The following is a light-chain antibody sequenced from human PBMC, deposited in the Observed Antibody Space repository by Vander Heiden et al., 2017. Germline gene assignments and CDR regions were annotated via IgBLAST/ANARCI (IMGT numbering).Light chain of an antibody. CDR1: QDISNY. J-gene: IGKJ4*01. Sequence: DFQMTQSPSSLPASVGDRVTITCQASQDISNYLNWYQQKPGKAPKLLIYDASNLETGVPSRFSGSGSGTDFTFTISSLQPEDIATYYCQQYDNLPLTFGGGTKVEIK. CDR3: QQYDNLPLT. CDR2: DAS. V-gene: IGKV1-33*01.